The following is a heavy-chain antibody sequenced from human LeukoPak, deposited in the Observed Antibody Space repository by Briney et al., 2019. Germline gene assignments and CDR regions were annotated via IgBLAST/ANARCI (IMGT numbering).Heavy chain of an antibody. D-gene: IGHD4-23*01. Sequence: ASVKVSCKTSGYTFTNYYMHWVRQAPGQGLVWMGIINPSGTSTTYAQKFQGRVTMTRDTSTSTDFMELSSLRPEDTAVYYCARHDLGGTSPFDYWGQGTLVTVSS. CDR3: ARHDLGGTSPFDY. J-gene: IGHJ4*02. CDR1: GYTFTNYY. CDR2: INPSGTST. V-gene: IGHV1-46*01.